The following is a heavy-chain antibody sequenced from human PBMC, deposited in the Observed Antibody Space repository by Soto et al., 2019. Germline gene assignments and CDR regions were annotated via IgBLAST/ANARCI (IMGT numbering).Heavy chain of an antibody. J-gene: IGHJ5*02. CDR2: IYYTGTT. CDR1: GSSVGSSAYY. V-gene: IGHV4-39*01. CDR3: ARREYATSPLDP. D-gene: IGHD2-2*01. Sequence: PSETLSLTCTVSGSSVGSSAYYWGWIRQPPGKGLEYIGNIYYTGTTTYNAALKSRVTISVDRSKNQISLRLTSVTAADTAVYYCARREYATSPLDPWGQGTLVTISS.